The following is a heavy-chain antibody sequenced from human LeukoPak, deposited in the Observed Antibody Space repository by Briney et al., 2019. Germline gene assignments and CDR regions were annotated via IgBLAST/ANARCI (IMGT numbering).Heavy chain of an antibody. V-gene: IGHV3-66*01. Sequence: GGSLRPSCAASGFTVSSNYMSWVRQAPGKGLEWVSVIYSGGSTYYADSVKGRFTISRDNSKNTLYLQMNSLRAEDTAVYYCARASYYYDSSGAIDYWGQGTLVTVSS. CDR1: GFTVSSNY. CDR3: ARASYYYDSSGAIDY. CDR2: IYSGGST. D-gene: IGHD3-22*01. J-gene: IGHJ4*02.